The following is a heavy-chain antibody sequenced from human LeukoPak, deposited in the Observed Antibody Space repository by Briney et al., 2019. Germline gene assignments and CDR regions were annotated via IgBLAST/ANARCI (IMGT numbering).Heavy chain of an antibody. CDR1: GFTFSNYW. J-gene: IGHJ6*02. V-gene: IGHV3-7*01. D-gene: IGHD6-6*01. CDR2: IKQDGSER. CDR3: AKFGASSWDAYFYYGLDV. Sequence: GGSLRLSCAASGFTFSNYWMTWVRQAPGKGLEWVANIKQDGSERHYVASMEGRLTISRDNAKNSLYLQMNSLRAEDTAVYYCAKFGASSWDAYFYYGLDVWGQGTTVIVSS.